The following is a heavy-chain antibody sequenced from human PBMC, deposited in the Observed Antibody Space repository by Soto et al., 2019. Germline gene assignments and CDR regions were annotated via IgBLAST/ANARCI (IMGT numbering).Heavy chain of an antibody. V-gene: IGHV3-48*01. D-gene: IGHD2-15*01. CDR2: ISSSSSTI. Sequence: EVQLVESGGGLVQPGGSLRLSCAASGLTFSSYSMNWVRQAPGKGLEWVSYISSSSSTIYYADSVKGRFTISRDNAKNSLYLQMNSLRAEDTAVYYCARDSRGYCSGGSCYHLGWWGQGTLVTVSS. CDR3: ARDSRGYCSGGSCYHLGW. CDR1: GLTFSSYS. J-gene: IGHJ4*02.